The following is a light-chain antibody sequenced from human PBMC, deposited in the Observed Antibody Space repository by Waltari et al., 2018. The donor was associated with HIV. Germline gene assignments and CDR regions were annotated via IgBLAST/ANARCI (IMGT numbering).Light chain of an antibody. J-gene: IGLJ2*01. CDR1: SSNIGSKT. Sequence: QSVLTQPPSVSGTPGQRVTISCSGSSSNIGSKTINWYQQLPGTAPKLLIYHNNPRPSGVPHRFSGSKSGTAASLAISGLQSEDEADYYCAAWDGSVNYSPVVFGGGTKLTVL. CDR3: AAWDGSVNYSPVV. CDR2: HNN. V-gene: IGLV1-44*01.